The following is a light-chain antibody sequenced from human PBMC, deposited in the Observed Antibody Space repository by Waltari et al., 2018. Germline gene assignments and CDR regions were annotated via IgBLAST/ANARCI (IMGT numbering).Light chain of an antibody. CDR1: QSISRW. CDR2: DAS. V-gene: IGKV1-5*01. J-gene: IGKJ1*01. CDR3: QQYLLFWT. Sequence: DIQITQSPSTLSASVGDRVTITCRASQSISRWLAWYQHKPGKAPELLIHDASTLESGGPPRFSGSGSGTEFTLTISSVQPEDVATYYCQQYLLFWTFGQGTRVEIK.